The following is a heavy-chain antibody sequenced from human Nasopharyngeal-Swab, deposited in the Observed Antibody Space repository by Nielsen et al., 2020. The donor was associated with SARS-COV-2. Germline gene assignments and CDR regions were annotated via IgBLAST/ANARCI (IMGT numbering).Heavy chain of an antibody. D-gene: IGHD6-19*01. CDR1: GYTFSSYW. Sequence: LSLTCAASGYTFSSYWMHWVRHVPGKGLVWVSRIDNYGSVTDYADSVKGRFTISRDNAKNTLYLQMTSLRGEDTGVYYCARDISGKYGYWGQGNLVTVSS. CDR2: IDNYGSVT. CDR3: ARDISGKYGY. V-gene: IGHV3-74*01. J-gene: IGHJ4*02.